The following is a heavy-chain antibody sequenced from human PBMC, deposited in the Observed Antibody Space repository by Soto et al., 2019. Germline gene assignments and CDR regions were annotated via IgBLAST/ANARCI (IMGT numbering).Heavy chain of an antibody. CDR2: IYWDDDK. V-gene: IGHV2-5*02. D-gene: IGHD2-21*02. Sequence: QITLKESGHTLVKPTQTLTLTYSFSAFSLSNGGVGVGWIRQPPVKALEWLALIYWDDDKRYSTSLRSRLTITKDTSKNQVVLTMTNMDPVDTATYYCIQTRCGGDCLQSYASYYYYGMDVWGQGTTVTVSS. CDR3: IQTRCGGDCLQSYASYYYYGMDV. J-gene: IGHJ6*02. CDR1: AFSLSNGGVG.